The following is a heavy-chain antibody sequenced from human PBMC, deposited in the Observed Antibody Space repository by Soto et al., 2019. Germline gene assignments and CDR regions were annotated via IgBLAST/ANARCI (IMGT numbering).Heavy chain of an antibody. CDR1: GFSFSDYS. Sequence: EVQLVESGGGLVKPGGSLRLSCAASGFSFSDYSMNWVRQAPGKGLEWVSSISSSSNYIYYADSVKDRFTISRDNAKNSLYLQMNSLRAEDSPVYLCARDLRTAARVFDYWGQGTLVSVSS. D-gene: IGHD6-6*01. V-gene: IGHV3-21*01. CDR2: ISSSSNYI. J-gene: IGHJ4*02. CDR3: ARDLRTAARVFDY.